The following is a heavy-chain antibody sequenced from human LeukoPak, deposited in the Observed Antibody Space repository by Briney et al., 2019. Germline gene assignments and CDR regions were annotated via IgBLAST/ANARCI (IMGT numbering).Heavy chain of an antibody. Sequence: GGSLRLSCATSGFPFETSAMSWVRQAPGKGLEWVATIGNTETFYADSVTGRFTISRDNSKNTVNLQMNRLRVEDTAIYYCAKDWIQFNRVFDCFDSWGQGTLVTVSS. J-gene: IGHJ4*02. D-gene: IGHD5-18*01. CDR3: AKDWIQFNRVFDCFDS. V-gene: IGHV3-23*01. CDR2: IGNTET. CDR1: GFPFETSA.